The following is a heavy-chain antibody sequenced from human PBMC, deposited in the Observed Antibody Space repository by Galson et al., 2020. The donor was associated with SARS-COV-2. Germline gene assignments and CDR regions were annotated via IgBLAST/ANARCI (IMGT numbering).Heavy chain of an antibody. J-gene: IGHJ4*02. Sequence: SETLSLTCAVSGGSISSGGFSWSWTRQPPGKGLEWIGYIYYTGTTYYNPSLKSRVTISIDTSRNQFSLKLSSVTAADTAVYYCGRGGFYDGSDCRPDWWGQGTLVTDSS. CDR3: GRGGFYDGSDCRPDW. CDR1: GGSISSGGFS. V-gene: IGHV4-30-4*07. D-gene: IGHD3-22*01. CDR2: IYYTGTT.